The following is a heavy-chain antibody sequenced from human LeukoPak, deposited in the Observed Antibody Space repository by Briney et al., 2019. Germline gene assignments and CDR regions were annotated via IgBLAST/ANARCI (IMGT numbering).Heavy chain of an antibody. V-gene: IGHV4-59*01. CDR3: AGGRYGDSTGY. CDR2: IYYSGST. J-gene: IGHJ4*02. Sequence: SETMSLTCTVSGGSISSYYWSWIRQPPGKGLEWFGYIYYSGSTNYNPSLTSRVTISVDTSKNQFSLKLSSVTAADTAVYYCAGGRYGDSTGYWGQGTLVTVSS. CDR1: GGSISSYY. D-gene: IGHD4-17*01.